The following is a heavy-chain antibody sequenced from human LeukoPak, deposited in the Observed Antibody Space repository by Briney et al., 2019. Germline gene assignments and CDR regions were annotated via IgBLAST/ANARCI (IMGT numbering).Heavy chain of an antibody. CDR3: ARARVPYYYGMDV. Sequence: SETLSLTCTVSGGSISSTSCYWGWIRQPPGKGLEWIGYIYYSGSTYYNPSLKSRVTISVDTSKNQFSLKLSSVTAADTAVYYCARARVPYYYGMDVWGQGTTVTVSS. J-gene: IGHJ6*02. V-gene: IGHV4-31*03. CDR2: IYYSGST. D-gene: IGHD3-10*01. CDR1: GGSISSTSCY.